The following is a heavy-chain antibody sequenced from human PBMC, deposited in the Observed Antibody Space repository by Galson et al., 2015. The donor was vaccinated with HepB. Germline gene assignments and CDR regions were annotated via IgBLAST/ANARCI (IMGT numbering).Heavy chain of an antibody. CDR1: GGTFSSYA. V-gene: IGHV1-69*13. CDR2: IIPIFGTA. J-gene: IGHJ6*02. Sequence: SVKVSCKASGGTFSSYAISWVRQAPGQGLEWMGGIIPIFGTANYAQKFQGRVTITADESTSTAYMELSSLRSEDTAVYYCATDSRSHGYNPTTYYYYGMDVWGQGTTVTVSS. D-gene: IGHD5-24*01. CDR3: ATDSRSHGYNPTTYYYYGMDV.